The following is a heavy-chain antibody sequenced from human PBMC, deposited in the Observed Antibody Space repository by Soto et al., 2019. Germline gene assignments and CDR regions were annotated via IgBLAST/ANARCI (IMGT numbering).Heavy chain of an antibody. V-gene: IGHV1-69*06. D-gene: IGHD6-19*01. J-gene: IGHJ4*02. Sequence: QVQLVQSGAEVKKPGSSVKVSCKASGGTFSTSAINWVRQAPGQGLEWMGGIIPIFGTANYVQKFQGRVTITADKSTSTAYMELSSLRSEDTAVYYCTRWSSSGWPYFDYWGQGTLVTVSS. CDR2: IIPIFGTA. CDR3: TRWSSSGWPYFDY. CDR1: GGTFSTSA.